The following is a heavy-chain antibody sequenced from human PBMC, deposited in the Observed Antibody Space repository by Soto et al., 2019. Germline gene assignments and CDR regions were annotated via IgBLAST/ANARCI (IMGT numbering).Heavy chain of an antibody. CDR2: ISSSSSYI. J-gene: IGHJ4*02. V-gene: IGHV3-21*01. CDR3: ARAGLTIIFDY. Sequence: PVGSLRLSCAASGFTFSSYSMNWVRQAPGKGLEWVSSISSSSSYIYYADSVKGRFTISRENAKNSLYLQMNSLRAEDTAVHYCARAGLTIIFDYWGQGTLVTVS. CDR1: GFTFSSYS. D-gene: IGHD3-9*01.